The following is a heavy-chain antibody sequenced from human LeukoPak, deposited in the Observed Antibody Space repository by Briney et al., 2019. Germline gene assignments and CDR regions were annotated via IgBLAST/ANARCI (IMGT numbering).Heavy chain of an antibody. CDR3: ARVGYYGSGSYYGPPLDY. V-gene: IGHV4-4*02. Sequence: SGTLSLTCAVSGGSISSSNWWSWVRQPPGKGLVWIGEIYHSGSTNYNPSLKSRVTISVDKSKNQFSLKLSSVTAADTAVYYCARVGYYGSGSYYGPPLDYWGQGTLVTVSS. CDR2: IYHSGST. D-gene: IGHD3-10*01. J-gene: IGHJ4*02. CDR1: GGSISSSNW.